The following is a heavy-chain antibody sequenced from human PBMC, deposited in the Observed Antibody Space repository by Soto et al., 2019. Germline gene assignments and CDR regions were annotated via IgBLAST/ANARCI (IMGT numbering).Heavy chain of an antibody. CDR3: AKDPEGYCSCTRCYTYHGLDV. V-gene: IGHV3-30*18. J-gene: IGHJ6*02. CDR1: GFTFSSYV. CDR2: ISYDGSYK. D-gene: IGHD2-2*01. Sequence: QVHLVESGGGVVQPGRSLRLSCAASGFTFSSYVMHWVRQAPGKGLEWVAVISYDGSYKYYADSVKGRFTISRDNSKHTLYLQMSSLRVEDTAVYYCAKDPEGYCSCTRCYTYHGLDVWGQGTTVTVSS.